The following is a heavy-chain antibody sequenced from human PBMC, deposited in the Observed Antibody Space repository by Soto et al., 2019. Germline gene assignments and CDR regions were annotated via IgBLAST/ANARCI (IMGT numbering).Heavy chain of an antibody. V-gene: IGHV3-23*01. Sequence: GGSLRLSCAASGFTFSSYAMSWVRQAPGKGLEWVSAITGSGGSTYYADSVKGRFTISRDNSKNTLYLQMNSLRAEDTAVYYCARDSPRSSGYQYFQHWGQGTLVTVSS. CDR1: GFTFSSYA. J-gene: IGHJ1*01. CDR2: ITGSGGST. D-gene: IGHD6-13*01. CDR3: ARDSPRSSGYQYFQH.